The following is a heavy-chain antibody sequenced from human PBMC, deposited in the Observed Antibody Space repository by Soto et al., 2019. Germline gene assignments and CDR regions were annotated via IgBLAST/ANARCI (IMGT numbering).Heavy chain of an antibody. J-gene: IGHJ4*02. CDR1: GFTFIDYG. CDR2: IAHHGLKE. D-gene: IGHD1-26*01. V-gene: IGHV3-30*18. Sequence: GGSLRLSCVASGFTFIDYGMHWVRQAPGKGLEWVAGIAHHGLKEHYADSVKGRFIISRDNSKKTVYLQLNSLRGDDTAVYYCAKDWVGGSNKYYFEYWGQGTLVTVSS. CDR3: AKDWVGGSNKYYFEY.